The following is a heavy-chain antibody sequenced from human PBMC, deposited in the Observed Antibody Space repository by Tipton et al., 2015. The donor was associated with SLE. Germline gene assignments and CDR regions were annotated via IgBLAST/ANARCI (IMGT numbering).Heavy chain of an antibody. CDR3: VRGRAAPYWYFDL. D-gene: IGHD6-25*01. CDR2: IYSSGTT. Sequence: TLSLTCTVSGGSISSGFYYWNWIRQPAGKGLEWIGHIYSSGTTNYNPSLKSRVTISVDTSKNQWSLKLTSVTAADTAVYYCVRGRAAPYWYFDLWGRGTLVTVSS. J-gene: IGHJ2*01. CDR1: GGSISSGFYY. V-gene: IGHV4-61*09.